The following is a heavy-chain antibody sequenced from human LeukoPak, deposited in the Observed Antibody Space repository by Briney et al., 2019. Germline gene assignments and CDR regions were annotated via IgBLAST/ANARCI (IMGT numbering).Heavy chain of an antibody. J-gene: IGHJ4*02. CDR2: VWYDGSNK. CDR3: DRLNSYYFNH. Sequence: GRSLRLSCAASRFTFRSYGMHWVRQAPGKGLEWVAVVWYDGSNKYYADSVKGRFTISRDNSKNTLYLQMNSLRAEDTAVYYCDRLNSYYFNHWGQGTLVTVSP. CDR1: RFTFRSYG. D-gene: IGHD2-21*01. V-gene: IGHV3-33*01.